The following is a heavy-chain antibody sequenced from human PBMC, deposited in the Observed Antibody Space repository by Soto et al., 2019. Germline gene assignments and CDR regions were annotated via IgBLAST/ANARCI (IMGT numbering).Heavy chain of an antibody. CDR2: ISSSSSYT. Sequence: GGSLRLSCAASGFTFSDYYMSWIRQAPGKGLEWVSYISSSSSYTNYADSVKGRFTISRDNAKNSLYLQMNSLRAEDTDVYYCARDPEVVGRPYYSDYRGKGTPVTVSS. J-gene: IGHJ4*02. D-gene: IGHD1-26*01. CDR3: ARDPEVVGRPYYSDY. V-gene: IGHV3-11*06. CDR1: GFTFSDYY.